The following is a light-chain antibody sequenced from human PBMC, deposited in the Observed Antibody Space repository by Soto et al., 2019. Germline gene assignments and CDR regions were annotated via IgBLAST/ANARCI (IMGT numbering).Light chain of an antibody. J-gene: IGLJ2*01. Sequence: QSVLTQPPSVSGAPGQRVTISCTGSRSNIGAGYDVHWYQQLPGTAPKLSIDGNSNRPSGVPDRFSGSKSGTSASLAITGLQAEDEADYYCQSYDISLSGVVFGGGTKLTVL. V-gene: IGLV1-40*01. CDR2: GNS. CDR3: QSYDISLSGVV. CDR1: RSNIGAGYD.